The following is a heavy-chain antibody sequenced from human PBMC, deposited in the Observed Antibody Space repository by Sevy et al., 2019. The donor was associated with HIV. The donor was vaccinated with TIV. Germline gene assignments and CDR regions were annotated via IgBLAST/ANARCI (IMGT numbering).Heavy chain of an antibody. J-gene: IGHJ4*02. V-gene: IGHV4-39*01. CDR2: IYYTGSA. D-gene: IGHD3-10*01. CDR3: ARHDSGGLDY. Sequence: SETLSLTCTVSGGSISTSSYHWAWIRQPPGEGLQWIGNIYYTGSAYYSPSLKSRVTIFIDTSKNHFSLKLSFVTAADTAVYYCARHDSGGLDYWGQGTLVTVSS. CDR1: GGSISTSSYH.